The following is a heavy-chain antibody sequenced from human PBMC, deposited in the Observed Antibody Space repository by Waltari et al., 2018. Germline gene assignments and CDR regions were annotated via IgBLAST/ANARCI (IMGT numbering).Heavy chain of an antibody. V-gene: IGHV3-23*01. J-gene: IGHJ4*02. Sequence: EVQLLESGGGLVQPGGSLRLSCAASGFTFSRYAMSWVRQAPGKGLEWVSAISGSGGSTYYADSVKGRFTISRDNSKNTLYLQMNSLRAEDTAVYYCAKGHFIVGVTTYSDYWGQGTLVTVSS. D-gene: IGHD4-17*01. CDR1: GFTFSRYA. CDR3: AKGHFIVGVTTYSDY. CDR2: ISGSGGST.